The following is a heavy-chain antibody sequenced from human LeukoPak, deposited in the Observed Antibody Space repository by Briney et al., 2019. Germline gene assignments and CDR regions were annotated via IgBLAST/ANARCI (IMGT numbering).Heavy chain of an antibody. CDR2: IRGKAYGGTT. Sequence: GGSLRLSCTASGFTFGDYAMSWVRQAPGKRLEWGGFIRGKAYGGTTEYAASVKSRFTISRDDSNSISYLQMNSLKSEETAVYYCTRALPLGYASSGYYSIYYFDYWGQGTLVTVSS. J-gene: IGHJ4*02. D-gene: IGHD3-22*01. CDR3: TRALPLGYASSGYYSIYYFDY. V-gene: IGHV3-49*04. CDR1: GFTFGDYA.